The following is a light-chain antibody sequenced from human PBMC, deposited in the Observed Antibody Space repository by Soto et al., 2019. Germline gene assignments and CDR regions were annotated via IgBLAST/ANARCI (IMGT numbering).Light chain of an antibody. V-gene: IGKV1-5*01. Sequence: NPMTQSPSTLPPSVGAPVTITCRASQTISGWLAWYQQRPGKAPNLLIFDASTLESGVPSRFSGSGSGTTFTLTISSLQSDDFATYYCLQYNGYYRTFGQGTKVDI. CDR2: DAS. CDR3: LQYNGYYRT. CDR1: QTISGW. J-gene: IGKJ1*01.